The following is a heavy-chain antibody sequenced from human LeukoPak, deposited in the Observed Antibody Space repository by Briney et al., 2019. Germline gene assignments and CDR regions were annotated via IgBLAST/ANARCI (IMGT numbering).Heavy chain of an antibody. CDR3: ARVGEYDSSGYYYYYYGMDV. CDR2: INPNRGGT. Sequence: GASVKVSCKASGYTFTGYYMHWVRQAPGPGLEWMGWINPNRGGTNYAQKFQGRVTMTRDTSISTAYMELSRLRPDDTAVYYCARVGEYDSSGYYYYYYGMDVWGQGTTVTVSS. CDR1: GYTFTGYY. J-gene: IGHJ6*02. V-gene: IGHV1-2*02. D-gene: IGHD3-22*01.